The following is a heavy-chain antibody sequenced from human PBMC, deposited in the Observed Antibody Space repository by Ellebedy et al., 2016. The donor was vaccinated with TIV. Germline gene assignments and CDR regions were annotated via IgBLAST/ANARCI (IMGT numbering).Heavy chain of an antibody. V-gene: IGHV3-23*01. CDR1: GFTFSSSA. Sequence: GGSLRLSCAASGFTFSSSAMGWVRQAPGKGLEWVSAIGGSGDSTNYADSVKGRFIISRDHSKNRLNLQMNNLRAEDTAVYYRAKFGPINWGYHAFDIWGQGTMVTVSS. J-gene: IGHJ3*02. CDR2: IGGSGDST. CDR3: AKFGPINWGYHAFDI. D-gene: IGHD7-27*01.